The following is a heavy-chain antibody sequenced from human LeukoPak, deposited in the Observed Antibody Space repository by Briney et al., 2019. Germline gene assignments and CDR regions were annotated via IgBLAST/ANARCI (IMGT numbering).Heavy chain of an antibody. Sequence: GGSLRLSCAASGFTFSSYSMNWVRQAPGKGLEWVSSISSSSSYIYYADSVKGRFTISRDNAKNSLYLQMNSLRAEDTAVYYCAKGTSAVAGTLDYRGQGTLVTVSS. V-gene: IGHV3-21*04. J-gene: IGHJ4*02. CDR1: GFTFSSYS. CDR3: AKGTSAVAGTLDY. CDR2: ISSSSSYI. D-gene: IGHD6-19*01.